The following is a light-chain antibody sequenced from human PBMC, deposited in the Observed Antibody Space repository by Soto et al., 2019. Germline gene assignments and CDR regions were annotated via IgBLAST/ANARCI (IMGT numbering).Light chain of an antibody. CDR3: QHYNNWPLT. V-gene: IGKV3-15*01. J-gene: IGKJ4*01. Sequence: XIFMTQSPSTLSVSPGERSTLSCRSSQSVSSKLAWYQQKPGQSPRLLIYGESTRATGIPARLSGSGSGKEFTITISSLQSEDFAVYYCQHYNNWPLTFGGGTKVDIK. CDR1: QSVSSK. CDR2: GES.